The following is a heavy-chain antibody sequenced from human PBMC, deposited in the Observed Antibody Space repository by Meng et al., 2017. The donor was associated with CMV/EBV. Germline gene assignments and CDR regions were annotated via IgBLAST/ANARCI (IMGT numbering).Heavy chain of an antibody. D-gene: IGHD5-18*01. Sequence: VKPSETLSRTLTVSARAISSYYWSWIRQPAGKGLEWIGRIYTSGSTNYNPSLKSRVTMSVDTSKNQFSLKLSSVTAADTAVYYCARHGDTAMVVGIDYWGQGTLVTVSS. CDR3: ARHGDTAMVVGIDY. J-gene: IGHJ4*02. V-gene: IGHV4-4*07. CDR1: ARAISSYY. CDR2: IYTSGST.